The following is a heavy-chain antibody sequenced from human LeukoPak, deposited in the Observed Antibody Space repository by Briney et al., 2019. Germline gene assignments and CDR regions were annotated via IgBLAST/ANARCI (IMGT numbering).Heavy chain of an antibody. J-gene: IGHJ3*02. D-gene: IGHD3-22*01. CDR3: ARESRGKGAFDI. V-gene: IGHV3-53*01. Sequence: GSLRLSCAASGFTVSTNYMSWVRQAPGKGLEWVSVIYSGGSTYYADSVRGRFTISRDNSKNTPYLQMNSLRAEDTAVYYCARESRGKGAFDIWGQGTMVTVSS. CDR1: GFTVSTNY. CDR2: IYSGGST.